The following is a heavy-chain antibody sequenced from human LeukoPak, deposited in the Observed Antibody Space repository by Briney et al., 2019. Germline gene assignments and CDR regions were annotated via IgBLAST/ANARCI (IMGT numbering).Heavy chain of an antibody. CDR2: ITSSSSTV. CDR3: ARLPYYFDY. Sequence: GSLSLSCAASGFTFNSYSMNWVRQAPGKGLEWVSYITSSSSTVYYADSVKGRFTISRDNAKNSLYLQMNSLRDDDTAVYYCARLPYYFDYWGQGTLVTVSS. J-gene: IGHJ4*02. V-gene: IGHV3-48*02. CDR1: GFTFNSYS.